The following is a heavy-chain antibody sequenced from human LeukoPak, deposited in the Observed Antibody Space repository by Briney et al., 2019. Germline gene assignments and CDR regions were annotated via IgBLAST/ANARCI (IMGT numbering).Heavy chain of an antibody. Sequence: GGSLRLSCAASGFTFSSYGMHWVRQAPGKGLEWVANIKQDGSEKYYVDSVKGRFTISRDNAKNSLYLQMNSLRAEDTAVYYCARDRGKVGATNYWGQGTLVTVSS. D-gene: IGHD1-26*01. CDR2: IKQDGSEK. CDR3: ARDRGKVGATNY. V-gene: IGHV3-7*01. J-gene: IGHJ4*02. CDR1: GFTFSSYG.